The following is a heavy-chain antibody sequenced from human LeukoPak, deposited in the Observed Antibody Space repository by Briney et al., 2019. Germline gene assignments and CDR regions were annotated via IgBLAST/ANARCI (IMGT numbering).Heavy chain of an antibody. CDR1: GYTFTGYY. CDR3: AREANFKSFDP. J-gene: IGHJ5*02. D-gene: IGHD1-1*01. V-gene: IGHV1-2*06. Sequence: ASVKVSCKASGYTFTGYYMHWVRQAPGQGLEWMGRINPNSGGTNYAQKFQGRVTMTRGTSISTAYMELSRLRSDDTAVYYCAREANFKSFDPWGQGTLVTVSS. CDR2: INPNSGGT.